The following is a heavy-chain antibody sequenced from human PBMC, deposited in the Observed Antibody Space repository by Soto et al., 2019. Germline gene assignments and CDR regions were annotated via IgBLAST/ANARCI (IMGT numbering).Heavy chain of an antibody. V-gene: IGHV4-59*08. Sequence: TLSLTCTVSGGSITSITNHYCSWIRQPPGKGLEWIGYISYSGHTSYNPSLKSRVILSVDTSKNQVSLNLASVTAADTAVYYCATQGFGTLHGLVDVWGQGNTVTVSS. CDR2: ISYSGHT. J-gene: IGHJ6*02. CDR3: ATQGFGTLHGLVDV. CDR1: GGSITSITNHY. D-gene: IGHD1-7*01.